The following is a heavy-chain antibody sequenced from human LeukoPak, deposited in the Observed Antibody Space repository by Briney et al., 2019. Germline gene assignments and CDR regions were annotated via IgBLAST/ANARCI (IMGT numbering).Heavy chain of an antibody. D-gene: IGHD2-8*01. CDR3: ARGFQWHPKPNAFDI. Sequence: SETLSLTCTLSGVSISSYYWSWTRLPPGKALEWIANIYYTGDTNYNPSLQSRVTISVDASKGQFSLNLGSVTAADTAVYYCARGFQWHPKPNAFDIWGQGTMVTVSS. V-gene: IGHV4-59*01. CDR1: GVSISSYY. CDR2: IYYTGDT. J-gene: IGHJ3*02.